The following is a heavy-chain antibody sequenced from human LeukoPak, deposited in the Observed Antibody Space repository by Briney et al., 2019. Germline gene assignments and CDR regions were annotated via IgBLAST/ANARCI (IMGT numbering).Heavy chain of an antibody. V-gene: IGHV3-30*18. Sequence: GRSLRLSCAASGFTFSSYGMHWVRQAPGKGLEWVAVISYDGSHKYYADSVKGRFTISRDNSKNTLYLQMNSLRAEDTAVYYCAKDLGSSGWFNDYWGQGTLVTVSS. J-gene: IGHJ4*02. CDR2: ISYDGSHK. CDR1: GFTFSSYG. D-gene: IGHD6-19*01. CDR3: AKDLGSSGWFNDY.